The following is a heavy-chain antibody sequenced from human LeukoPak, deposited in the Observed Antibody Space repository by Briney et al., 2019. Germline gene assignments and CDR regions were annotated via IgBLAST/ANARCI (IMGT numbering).Heavy chain of an antibody. CDR2: ISSSSSYI. CDR1: GFTFSSYS. V-gene: IGHV3-21*01. D-gene: IGHD6-19*01. J-gene: IGHJ4*02. Sequence: GGSLRLSCAASGFTFSSYSMNWVRQAPGKGLEWVSSISSSSSYIYYADSVKGRFTISRDNAKNSLYLQMNSLSAEDTAVYYCARVGSGLTPLDYWGQGTLVTVSS. CDR3: ARVGSGLTPLDY.